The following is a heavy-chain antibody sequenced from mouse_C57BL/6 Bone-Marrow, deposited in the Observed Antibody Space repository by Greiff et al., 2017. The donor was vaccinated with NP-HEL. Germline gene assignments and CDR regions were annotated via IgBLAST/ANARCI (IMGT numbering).Heavy chain of an antibody. CDR3: ARWDGSSPYWYFDV. J-gene: IGHJ1*03. CDR2: IYPGDGDT. Sequence: QVQLQQSGPELVKPGASVKISCKASGYAFSSSWMNWVKQRPGKGLEWIGRIYPGDGDTNYNGKFKGKATLTADKSSSTAYMQLSSLTSEDSAVYFCARWDGSSPYWYFDVWGTGTTVTVSS. D-gene: IGHD1-1*01. CDR1: GYAFSSSW. V-gene: IGHV1-82*01.